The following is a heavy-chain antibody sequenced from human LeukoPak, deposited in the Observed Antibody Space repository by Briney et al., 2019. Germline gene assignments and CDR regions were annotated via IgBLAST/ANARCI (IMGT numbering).Heavy chain of an antibody. D-gene: IGHD4-17*01. CDR3: ARVPRDGDYFDY. J-gene: IGHJ4*02. CDR1: GYTFTSYD. Sequence: ASVKVSCKASGYTFTSYDISWVRQAPGQGLEWMGWISASNGNTNYAQILQGRVTLTTDTSTGTAYMELRSLTSDDTAVYYCARVPRDGDYFDYWGQGTLITVSS. V-gene: IGHV1-18*01. CDR2: ISASNGNT.